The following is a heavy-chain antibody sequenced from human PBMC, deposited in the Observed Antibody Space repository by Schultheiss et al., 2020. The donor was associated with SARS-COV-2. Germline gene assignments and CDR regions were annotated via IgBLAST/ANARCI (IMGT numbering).Heavy chain of an antibody. CDR3: AKDIVSSVAGTWDS. CDR2: ISWNRGSI. J-gene: IGHJ4*02. CDR1: GFTFDYYA. D-gene: IGHD6-19*01. V-gene: IGHV3-9*01. Sequence: GGSLRLSCAASGFTFDYYAMHWVRQAPGKGLEWVSGISWNRGSIGYADSVKGRFTISRDNAKNSLYLEMNSLRTEDTALYYCAKDIVSSVAGTWDSWGQGILVTVSS.